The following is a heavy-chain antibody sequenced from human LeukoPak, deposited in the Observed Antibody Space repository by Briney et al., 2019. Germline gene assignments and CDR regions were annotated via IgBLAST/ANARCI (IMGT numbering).Heavy chain of an antibody. CDR3: ARSNSVPSLLWFGEPRCGMDV. V-gene: IGHV1-8*01. J-gene: IGHJ6*02. D-gene: IGHD3-10*01. CDR1: GYTFTSYD. Sequence: ASVKVSCKASGYTFTSYDINWVRQATGQGLEWMGWMNPNSGNTGYAQKFQGRVTMTRNTSISTAYMELSSLRSEDTAVYYCARSNSVPSLLWFGEPRCGMDVWGQGTTVTVSS. CDR2: MNPNSGNT.